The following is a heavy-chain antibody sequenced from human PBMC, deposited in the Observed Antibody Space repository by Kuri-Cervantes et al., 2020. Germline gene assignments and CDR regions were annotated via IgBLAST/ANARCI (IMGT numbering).Heavy chain of an antibody. CDR1: GFNFRSYW. V-gene: IGHV3-7*02. CDR2: IKEDGSEK. CDR3: ASFFEY. J-gene: IGHJ4*02. Sequence: GGSLRLSCVVSGFNFRSYWMSWVRQAPGKGLEWVANIKEDGSEKYYVDSVKGRFTISRDNAKNSLYLQMNSLRVEDTAVYYCASFFEYWGQGTLVTVSS.